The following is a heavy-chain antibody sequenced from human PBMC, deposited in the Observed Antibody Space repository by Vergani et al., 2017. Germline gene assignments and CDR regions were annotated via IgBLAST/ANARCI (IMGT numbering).Heavy chain of an antibody. CDR2: IYPGYSDT. J-gene: IGHJ5*02. Sequence: EVQLVPSGAEVKKPGASLKISCKGSGYSFTSYWIGWVRQMPGKGLEWMGTIYPGYSDTRYSPSFQGQVTISADKSISTAYLQWSSLKASDTAMYYCARRVAVAATGWFDPWGQVTLVTASS. CDR1: GYSFTSYW. D-gene: IGHD6-19*01. V-gene: IGHV5-51*03. CDR3: ARRVAVAATGWFDP.